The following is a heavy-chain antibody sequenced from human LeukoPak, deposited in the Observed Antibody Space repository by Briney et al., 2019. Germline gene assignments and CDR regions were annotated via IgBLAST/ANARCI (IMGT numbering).Heavy chain of an antibody. Sequence: GRSLRLSCAASGFTSSNFGMYWGRHAPGKGREWVAVISYDGSNKYHADSVKGRFTISRDNSKNTLSLQMNSLRLEDTAVHYCARDKYGYNTPIDYWGQGTLVTVSS. V-gene: IGHV3-30-3*01. J-gene: IGHJ4*02. D-gene: IGHD5-24*01. CDR2: ISYDGSNK. CDR3: ARDKYGYNTPIDY. CDR1: GFTSSNFG.